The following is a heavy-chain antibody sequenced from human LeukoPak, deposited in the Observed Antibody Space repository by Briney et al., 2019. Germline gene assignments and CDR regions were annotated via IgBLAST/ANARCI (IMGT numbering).Heavy chain of an antibody. CDR2: IYSGGST. J-gene: IGHJ4*02. D-gene: IGHD5-24*01. CDR1: GFTFSSYA. V-gene: IGHV3-66*01. Sequence: GRSLRLSCAASGFTFSSYAMHWVRQAPGKGLEWVAVIYSGGSTYYADSVKGRFTISRDNSKNTLYLQMNSLRAEDTAVYYCARGRDGYNNYFDYWGQGTLVTVSS. CDR3: ARGRDGYNNYFDY.